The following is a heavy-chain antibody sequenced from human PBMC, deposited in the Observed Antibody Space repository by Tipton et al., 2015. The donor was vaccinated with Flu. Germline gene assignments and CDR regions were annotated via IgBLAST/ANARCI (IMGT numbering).Heavy chain of an antibody. CDR1: GYSISNGYY. V-gene: IGHV4-38-2*01. CDR3: ARQPHIVGVTPELYGMDV. J-gene: IGHJ6*02. Sequence: TLSLTCAVSGYSISNGYYWGWIRQPPGKGLEWIGSIDQSGNTFYNPSLRSRVTISVDTSKNQFSLKLNSVSAADTAVYYCARQPHIVGVTPELYGMDVWGQGTAVTVSS. D-gene: IGHD2-21*02. CDR2: IDQSGNT.